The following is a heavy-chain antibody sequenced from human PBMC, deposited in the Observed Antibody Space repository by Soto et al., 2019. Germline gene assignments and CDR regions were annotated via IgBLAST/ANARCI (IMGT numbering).Heavy chain of an antibody. CDR3: ASRLTLATTTGYGFDL. Sequence: QVQLQESGPGLVKPSETLSLTCTVSSGSIINYYWSWIRQPPGKGLEWIGFIYYSGSTNYNSFLKCRVTMSVDMSRQQLSLNLNSVTAADAAAYYRASRLTLATTTGYGFDLWCQGTMVTVSS. CDR1: SGSIINYY. D-gene: IGHD4-17*01. J-gene: IGHJ3*01. V-gene: IGHV4-59*01. CDR2: IYYSGST.